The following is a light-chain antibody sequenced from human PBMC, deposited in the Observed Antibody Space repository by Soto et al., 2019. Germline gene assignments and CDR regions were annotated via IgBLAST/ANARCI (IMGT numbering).Light chain of an antibody. J-gene: IGLJ1*01. V-gene: IGLV3-25*02. Sequence: SYELTQPASVSVSPGQTARITCSGDALPKQYAYWYQQKPGQAPVLVIYKDSERPSGIPERFSGSSSGTTVTLTISGVQAEDEADYYCQSADSSGTYVFGTATKVTVL. CDR3: QSADSSGTYV. CDR2: KDS. CDR1: ALPKQY.